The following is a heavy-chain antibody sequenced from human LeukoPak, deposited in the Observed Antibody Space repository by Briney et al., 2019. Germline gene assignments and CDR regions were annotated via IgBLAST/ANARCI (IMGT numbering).Heavy chain of an antibody. CDR2: ISSEERTT. CDR1: GFTFSGYW. Sequence: GGSLRLSCAASGFTFSGYWMHWVRQAPGKGLVWVSRISSEERTTNYADSVKGRFTISRDNTRNTVYLQMNSLRAEDTAMYYCARVPAYGNYRRAFDIWGQGAMVIVSS. D-gene: IGHD4-11*01. V-gene: IGHV3-74*01. CDR3: ARVPAYGNYRRAFDI. J-gene: IGHJ3*02.